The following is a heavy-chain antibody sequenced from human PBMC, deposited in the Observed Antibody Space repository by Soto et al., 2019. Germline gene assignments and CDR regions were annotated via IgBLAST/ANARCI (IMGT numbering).Heavy chain of an antibody. D-gene: IGHD2-15*01. CDR2: IYYSGST. J-gene: IGHJ4*02. V-gene: IGHV4-59*01. Sequence: SETHSLTSTVSGGSSISYYWIWIRQPPGKGLEWIGYIYYSGSTNYNPSLKSRVTISVDTSKNQFSLKLSSVTAADTAVYYCARVPFYCSGGSCYPESFDYWGQGTLVTVSS. CDR1: GGSSISYY. CDR3: ARVPFYCSGGSCYPESFDY.